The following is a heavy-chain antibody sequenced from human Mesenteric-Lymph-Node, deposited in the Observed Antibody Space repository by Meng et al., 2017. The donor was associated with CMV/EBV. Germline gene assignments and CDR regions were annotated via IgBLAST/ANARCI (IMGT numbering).Heavy chain of an antibody. V-gene: IGHV3-15*01. Sequence: GGSLRLSCVASGFTFSNAWMSWVRQAPGKGLEWVGRIKSKTDGGTTDYAAPVKGRFTVSRDDLKNTAYLQMNSLKIEDTGVYYCTTDPRDWGQGTLVTVSS. CDR2: IKSKTDGGTT. CDR3: TTDPRD. CDR1: GFTFSNAW. J-gene: IGHJ1*01.